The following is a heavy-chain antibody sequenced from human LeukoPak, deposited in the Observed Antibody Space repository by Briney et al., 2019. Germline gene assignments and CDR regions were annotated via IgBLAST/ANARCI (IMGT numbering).Heavy chain of an antibody. CDR2: INPNSGGT. J-gene: IGHJ5*02. V-gene: IGHV1-2*02. D-gene: IGHD6-13*01. CDR3: ARGYSSSWYDSSGFGINWFDP. Sequence: SVKVSCKASGGAFSNLAISWVRQAPGQGLEWMGWINPNSGGTNYAQKFQGRVTMTRDTSISTAYMELSSLRSEDTAVYYCARGYSSSWYDSSGFGINWFDPWGQGTLVTVSS. CDR1: GGAFSNLA.